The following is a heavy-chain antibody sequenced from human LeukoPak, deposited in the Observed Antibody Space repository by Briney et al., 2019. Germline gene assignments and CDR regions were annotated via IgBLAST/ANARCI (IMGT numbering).Heavy chain of an antibody. V-gene: IGHV3-7*05. CDR2: IKQDGSEK. CDR1: GFTFSNYW. CDR3: ARDSSPGYYDYVWGTYPRY. J-gene: IGHJ4*02. D-gene: IGHD3-16*02. Sequence: GGPLRLSCAASGFTFSNYWMSWVRQAPGKGLEWVAKIKQDGSEKYYVDSVKGRFTISRDNAKSSLFLQMNSLRAEDTAVYYCARDSSPGYYDYVWGTYPRYWGQGTLVTVSS.